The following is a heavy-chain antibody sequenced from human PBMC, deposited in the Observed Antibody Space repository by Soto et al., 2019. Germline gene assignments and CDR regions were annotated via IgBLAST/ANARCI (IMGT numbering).Heavy chain of an antibody. V-gene: IGHV4-38-2*01. J-gene: IGHJ5*02. D-gene: IGHD4-17*01. CDR2: IYHSGST. CDR3: ARGDYGRGNWFDP. Sequence: PSETLSLTCAVSGYSISSGYYWGWIRQPPGKGLEWIGSIYHSGSTYYNPSLKSRVTISVDTSKNQFSLKLSSVTAADTAVYYCARGDYGRGNWFDPWGQGTLVTVSS. CDR1: GYSISSGYY.